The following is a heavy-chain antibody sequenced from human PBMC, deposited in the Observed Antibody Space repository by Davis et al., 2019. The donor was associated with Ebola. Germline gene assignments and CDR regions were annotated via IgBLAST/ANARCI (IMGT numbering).Heavy chain of an antibody. CDR1: GYTFTSYG. D-gene: IGHD3-3*01. CDR2: ISAYNGNT. J-gene: IGHJ6*02. Sequence: AASVKVSCKASGYTFTSYGISWVRQAPGQGLEWMGWISAYNGNTNYAQKLQGRVTMTTDTSTSTAYMELRSLRSDDTAVYYCARSRRIFGVVIEDYGMDVWGQGTTVTVSS. CDR3: ARSRRIFGVVIEDYGMDV. V-gene: IGHV1-18*04.